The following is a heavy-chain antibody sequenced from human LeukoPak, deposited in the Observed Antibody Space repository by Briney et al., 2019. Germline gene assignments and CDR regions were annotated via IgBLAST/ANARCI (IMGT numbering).Heavy chain of an antibody. CDR1: GFTFSSYW. V-gene: IGHV3-7*01. D-gene: IGHD3-9*01. CDR2: IKQDGSEK. J-gene: IGHJ4*02. CDR3: TREQDREATGTVIGDS. Sequence: PGGSLRLSCAASGFTFSSYWMSWVRQAPGKGLEWVANIKQDGSEKYYVDSVKGRFTISRDNAKNSLYLQMNSLRAEDTAVYYCTREQDREATGTVIGDSWGQGTLVTVSS.